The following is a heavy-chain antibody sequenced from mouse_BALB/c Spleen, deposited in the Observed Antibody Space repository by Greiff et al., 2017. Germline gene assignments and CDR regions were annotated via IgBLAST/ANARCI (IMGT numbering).Heavy chain of an antibody. J-gene: IGHJ2*02. CDR2: IGSYSGNR. CDR3: ARGGDGYYADY. V-gene: IGHV1-67*01. Sequence: QVQLQQSGPDLVRPGVSVKISCKGSGYTFTDYTMHWVKQSHTKNLEWIGVIGSYSGNRNYNQKFKGKATMTVDKSSSTAYMELARLTSEDSAIYYCARGGDGYYADYWGQGTSLTVSS. D-gene: IGHD2-3*01. CDR1: GYTFTDYT.